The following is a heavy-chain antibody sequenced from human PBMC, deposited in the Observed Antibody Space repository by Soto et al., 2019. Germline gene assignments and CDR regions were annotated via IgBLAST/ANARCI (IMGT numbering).Heavy chain of an antibody. CDR3: ARWGGPYSSSWYSDY. V-gene: IGHV1-69*02. CDR2: IIPILGIA. CDR1: GGTFSSYT. Sequence: GASVKVSCKASGGTFSSYTISWGRQAPGQGLEWMGRIIPILGIANYAQKFQGRVTITADKSTSTAYMELSSLRSEDTAVYYCARWGGPYSSSWYSDYWGQGTLVTVSS. D-gene: IGHD6-13*01. J-gene: IGHJ4*02.